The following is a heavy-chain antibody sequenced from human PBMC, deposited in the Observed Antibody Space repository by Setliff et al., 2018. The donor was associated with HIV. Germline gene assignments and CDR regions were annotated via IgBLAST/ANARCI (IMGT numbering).Heavy chain of an antibody. D-gene: IGHD2-15*01. CDR1: GGSTSNEY. Sequence: SETLSLTCTVSGGSTSNEYWSWIRQPPGKGLEWIGYIYDSGSPKYNPSLKSRVTISIDTSKSQSSLKLTSVTAADTAMYHCARAIGDASGGGLDVWGPGTTVTVSS. J-gene: IGHJ6*02. CDR3: ARAIGDASGGGLDV. V-gene: IGHV4-59*01. CDR2: IYDSGSP.